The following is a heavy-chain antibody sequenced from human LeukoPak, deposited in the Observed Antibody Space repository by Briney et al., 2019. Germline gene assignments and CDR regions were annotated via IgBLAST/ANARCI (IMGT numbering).Heavy chain of an antibody. Sequence: SETLSLTCTVSGGSISNYYWTWIRQPPGKGLEWIGYIYYSGSSNYNPSLKSRITTSIDTSKNQFSLKLSSVTAADTAVYYCASGCGYVDSWGQGTLVTVSS. V-gene: IGHV4-59*01. CDR3: ASGCGYVDS. CDR2: IYYSGSS. D-gene: IGHD3-22*01. J-gene: IGHJ4*02. CDR1: GGSISNYY.